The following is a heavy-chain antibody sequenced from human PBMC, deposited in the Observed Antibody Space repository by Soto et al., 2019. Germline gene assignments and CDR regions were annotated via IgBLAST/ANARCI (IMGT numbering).Heavy chain of an antibody. J-gene: IGHJ5*01. CDR1: GFTFSSYA. D-gene: IGHD3-9*01. Sequence: EVQLLESGGGLVQPGRSLRLSCAASGFTFSSYAMTWVRQAPGKGLEWVSGISGSGATTSYADSVKGRFTVSRDNSKNTLYLQMNSLRVEDTAVYYCAKLRYFDWSSYNWFEYWGQGTPVTVSS. V-gene: IGHV3-23*01. CDR2: ISGSGATT. CDR3: AKLRYFDWSSYNWFEY.